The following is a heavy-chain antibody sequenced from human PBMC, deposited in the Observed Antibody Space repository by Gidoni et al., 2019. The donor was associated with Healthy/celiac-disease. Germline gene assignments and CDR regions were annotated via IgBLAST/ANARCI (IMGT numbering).Heavy chain of an antibody. V-gene: IGHV4-34*01. D-gene: IGHD6-13*01. Sequence: QVQLQQWGAGLLMSSTTPSSTCALDGGSFRGYYWSWIRQPPGKRLECIGEINHSGSTNYNPSLKSRVTISVDTSKNQFSLKLGSVTAADTAVYYCARGRWRAAAGTFDYWGQGTLVTVSS. CDR3: ARGRWRAAAGTFDY. CDR1: GGSFRGYY. J-gene: IGHJ4*02. CDR2: INHSGST.